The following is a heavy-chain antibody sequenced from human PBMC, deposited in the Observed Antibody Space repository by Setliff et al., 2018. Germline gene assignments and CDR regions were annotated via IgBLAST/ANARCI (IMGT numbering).Heavy chain of an antibody. J-gene: IGHJ6*03. CDR3: AREQWLDPPGYYYMDV. CDR1: GGSISSYY. D-gene: IGHD6-19*01. Sequence: SETLSLTCTVSGGSISSYYWSWIRQPAGKGLEWIGHIYIGGSANYNPSLKSRVTMSIDTSKNQFSLKVSSVTAADTAVYYCAREQWLDPPGYYYMDVWAKGTTVTAP. CDR2: IYIGGSA. V-gene: IGHV4-4*07.